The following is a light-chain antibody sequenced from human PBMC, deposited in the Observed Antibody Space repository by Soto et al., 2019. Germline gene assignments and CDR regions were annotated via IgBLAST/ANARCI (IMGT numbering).Light chain of an antibody. CDR1: QSVSSY. CDR2: DAS. CDR3: QQRSNWL. J-gene: IGKJ4*01. V-gene: IGKV3-11*01. Sequence: EIVLTQSPATLSLSPGERATLPCRASQSVSSYLAWYQQKPGQAPRLLIYDASNRATGIPARFSGSGSGTDFTLTISSLEPEDFAVYYCQQRSNWLFGGGTKVDIK.